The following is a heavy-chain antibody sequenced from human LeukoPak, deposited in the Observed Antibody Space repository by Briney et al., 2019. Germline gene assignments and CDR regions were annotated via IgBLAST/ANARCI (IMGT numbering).Heavy chain of an antibody. D-gene: IGHD4-17*01. CDR2: ISWNSGSI. Sequence: GRALRLSCAASGFTFDDYAMHWVRQAPGKGLEWISCISWNSGSIGYADSVKGRLTISRDNAKNSLYLQMNSLRAEDTALYYCAKELYYGDFFWGQGNLVTVSS. J-gene: IGHJ4*02. CDR3: AKELYYGDFF. V-gene: IGHV3-9*01. CDR1: GFTFDDYA.